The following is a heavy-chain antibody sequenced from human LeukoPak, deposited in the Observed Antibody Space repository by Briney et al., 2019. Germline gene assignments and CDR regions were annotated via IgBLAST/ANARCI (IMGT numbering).Heavy chain of an antibody. CDR2: IYYSGST. CDR1: GGSISSGPYY. CDR3: ARDRFSMLGAYSAHNWFDP. V-gene: IGHV4-39*07. D-gene: IGHD1-26*01. Sequence: SETLSLTCTVSGGSISSGPYYWSWIRQPPGKGLEWIGEIYYSGSTNYNPSLKSRVTISVDRSKNQFSLNLSSVTAADTAVYYCARDRFSMLGAYSAHNWFDPWGQGTLVTVSS. J-gene: IGHJ5*02.